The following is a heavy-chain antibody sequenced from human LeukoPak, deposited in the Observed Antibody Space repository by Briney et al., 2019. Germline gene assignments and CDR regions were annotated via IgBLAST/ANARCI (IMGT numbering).Heavy chain of an antibody. CDR2: ISAYNGNT. V-gene: IGHV1-18*01. Sequence: GASVKVSCKASGYTFTSYGISWVRQAPGQGLEWMGWISAYNGNTNYAQKLQGRVTMTTDTSTSTAYMELRSLSSDDTAVYYCARPNHGSGSYYFDYWGQGTLVTVSS. CDR1: GYTFTSYG. J-gene: IGHJ4*02. CDR3: ARPNHGSGSYYFDY. D-gene: IGHD3-10*01.